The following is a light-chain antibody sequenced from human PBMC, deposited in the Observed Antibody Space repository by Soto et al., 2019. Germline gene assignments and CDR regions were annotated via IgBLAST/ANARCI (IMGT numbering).Light chain of an antibody. Sequence: QPVLTQSPSASASLGASVKLTCTLSSGHSSYVIAWHQQQPEKGPRYLMEVNSDGSHSKGDGIPDRFSGSSSGAERYLTISSLQSEDEADYYCQTWGTGIRVFGGGTKLTVL. J-gene: IGLJ2*01. CDR2: VNSDGSH. CDR3: QTWGTGIRV. V-gene: IGLV4-69*01. CDR1: SGHSSYV.